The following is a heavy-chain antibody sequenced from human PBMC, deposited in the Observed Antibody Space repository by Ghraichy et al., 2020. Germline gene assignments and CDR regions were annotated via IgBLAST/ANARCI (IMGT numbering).Heavy chain of an antibody. CDR1: GFTFSSYS. CDR2: ISSSSSYI. J-gene: IGHJ1*01. Sequence: GGSLRLSCAASGFTFSSYSMNWVRQAPGKGLEWVSSISSSSSYIYYADSVKGRFTISRDNAKNSLYLQMNSLRAEDTAVYYCARDHPSSQGESNFQHWGQGTLVTVSS. D-gene: IGHD2-2*01. CDR3: ARDHPSSQGESNFQH. V-gene: IGHV3-21*01.